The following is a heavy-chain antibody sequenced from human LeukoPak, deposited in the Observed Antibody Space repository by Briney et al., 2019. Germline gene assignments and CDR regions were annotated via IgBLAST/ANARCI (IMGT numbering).Heavy chain of an antibody. CDR2: ISSTSSYI. V-gene: IGHV3-21*06. CDR1: GFTFSNSN. Sequence: PGGSLRLSCAASGFTFSNSNFYWVRQAPGKGLEWVSSISSTSSYIYYADSVKGRFTISRDNAKNSLYLQMNSLRAEDTAVYYCARALWSGPVYYGMDVWGQGTTVTVSS. D-gene: IGHD3-10*01. CDR3: ARALWSGPVYYGMDV. J-gene: IGHJ6*02.